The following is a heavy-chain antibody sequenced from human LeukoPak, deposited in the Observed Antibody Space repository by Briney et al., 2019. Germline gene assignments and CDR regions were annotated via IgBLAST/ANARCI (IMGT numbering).Heavy chain of an antibody. CDR3: ARPGGFGELFPFDP. CDR2: ISTSSSYI. CDR1: GFTFSSYS. D-gene: IGHD3-10*01. Sequence: PGGSLRLSCAASGFTFSSYSMNWVRQAPGKGLEWVSSISTSSSYIYYADSVKGRFTISRDNAKNSLYMHLNSLRAEDTAVYDCARPGGFGELFPFDPWGQGTLVTVSS. V-gene: IGHV3-21*01. J-gene: IGHJ5*02.